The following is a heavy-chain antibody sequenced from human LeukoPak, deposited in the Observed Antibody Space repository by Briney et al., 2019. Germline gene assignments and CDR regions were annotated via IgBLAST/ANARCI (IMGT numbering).Heavy chain of an antibody. CDR3: ARATYDFWSGPNFDY. D-gene: IGHD3-3*01. V-gene: IGHV3-53*01. CDR1: GFTVSSNY. CDR2: IYSGGST. J-gene: IGHJ4*02. Sequence: GGSLRLSCAASGFTVSSNYMSWVRQAPGKGLEWVSVIYSGGSTYYADSVKGRFTISRDNSKNTLYLQMNSLRAEDTAVYYCARATYDFWSGPNFDYWGQGTLVTVSA.